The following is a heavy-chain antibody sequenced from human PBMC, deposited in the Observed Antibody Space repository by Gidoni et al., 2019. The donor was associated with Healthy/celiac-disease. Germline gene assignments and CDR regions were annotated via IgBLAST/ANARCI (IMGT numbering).Heavy chain of an antibody. J-gene: IGHJ4*02. V-gene: IGHV3-74*01. CDR1: GFTLSSYW. D-gene: IGHD3-22*01. Sequence: EVQLVESGGGLVQPGGSLRLSCAASGFTLSSYWMHWVRQAPGKGLVWVSRINSDGSSTSYADSVKGRFTISRDNAKNTLYLQMNSLRAEDTAVYYCASYYYDSSGPPGFDYWGQGTLVTVSS. CDR3: ASYYYDSSGPPGFDY. CDR2: INSDGSST.